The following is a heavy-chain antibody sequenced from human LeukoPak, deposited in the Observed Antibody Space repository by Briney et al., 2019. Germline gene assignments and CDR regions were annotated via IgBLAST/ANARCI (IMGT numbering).Heavy chain of an antibody. CDR1: GGSISRYY. Sequence: SETLSLTCTVSGGSISRYYWSWIRQPPGKGLEWIGYIYYSGSTNYNPSLKSRVTISVDTSKNQFSLKLSSVTAADTAVYYCARAAPGYDSSGYYSSWGQGTLVTVSS. D-gene: IGHD3-22*01. CDR2: IYYSGST. J-gene: IGHJ5*02. V-gene: IGHV4-59*01. CDR3: ARAAPGYDSSGYYSS.